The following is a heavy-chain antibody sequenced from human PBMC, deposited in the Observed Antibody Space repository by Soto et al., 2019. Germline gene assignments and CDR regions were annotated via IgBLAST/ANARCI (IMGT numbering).Heavy chain of an antibody. Sequence: GGSLRLSCAASGFPFSSFAMNWVRQTPDKGLEWLSYISDSGSTIHYADSVKGRFTISRDNAKNSLYLQMDSLRADDTAVYYCTRDGSWGQGTLVTVSS. V-gene: IGHV3-48*01. CDR2: ISDSGSTI. CDR1: GFPFSSFA. D-gene: IGHD5-12*01. CDR3: TRDGS. J-gene: IGHJ5*02.